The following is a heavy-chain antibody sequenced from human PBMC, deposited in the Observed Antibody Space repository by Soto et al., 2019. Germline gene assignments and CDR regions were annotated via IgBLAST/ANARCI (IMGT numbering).Heavy chain of an antibody. CDR2: ISSSGSTI. CDR1: GVTFSDYY. D-gene: IGHD3-22*01. V-gene: IGHV3-11*01. CDR3: ARDTLRNYYDSSGPPFDY. Sequence: AGSMRLACAASGVTFSDYYMSWIRQAPGKGLEWVSYISSSGSTIYYADSVKGRFTISRDNAKNSLYLQMNSLRAEDTAVYYCARDTLRNYYDSSGPPFDYWGQGTLVTVSS. J-gene: IGHJ4*02.